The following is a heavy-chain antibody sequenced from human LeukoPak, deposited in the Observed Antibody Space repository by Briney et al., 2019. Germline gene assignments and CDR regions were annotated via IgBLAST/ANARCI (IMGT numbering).Heavy chain of an antibody. CDR3: ARVRYDSGWYDY. V-gene: IGHV3-48*04. CDR1: GFTFSSYG. Sequence: GGSLRLSCAASGFTFSSYGMHWVRQVSGKGLECVSHITTGGSSIFYADSVKGRFTISRDNAKNSLYLQMNSLRAEDAAVYYCARVRYDSGWYDYWGQGALVTVSS. J-gene: IGHJ4*02. CDR2: ITTGGSSI. D-gene: IGHD6-19*01.